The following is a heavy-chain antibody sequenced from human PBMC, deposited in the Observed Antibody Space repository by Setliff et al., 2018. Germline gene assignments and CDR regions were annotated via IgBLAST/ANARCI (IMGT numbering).Heavy chain of an antibody. D-gene: IGHD6-19*01. CDR3: AKRIGSGWFGLDY. CDR1: GYTFTSYA. CDR2: INAGNGNT. J-gene: IGHJ4*02. Sequence: ASVKVSCKASGYTFTSYAMHWVRQAPGQRLEWMGWINAGNGNTKYSQNFQGRVTMTRDTSTGTFYLDLSSLRSDDTAVYYCAKRIGSGWFGLDYWGQGTLVTVSS. V-gene: IGHV1-3*01.